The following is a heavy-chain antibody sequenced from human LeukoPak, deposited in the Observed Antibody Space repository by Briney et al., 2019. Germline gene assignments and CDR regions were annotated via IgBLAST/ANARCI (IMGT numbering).Heavy chain of an antibody. D-gene: IGHD3-3*01. CDR1: GFTFRTYG. CDR2: ISYDGRNK. CDR3: AKDPSSISGYYKFDY. J-gene: IGHJ4*02. V-gene: IGHV3-30*18. Sequence: GGSLRLSCAASGFTFRTYGMHWVRQAPGKGLEWVAVISYDGRNKNYADSVQGRFTISRDNSRNTLYLQMNSLRAEDTAVYYCAKDPSSISGYYKFDYWGQGTLVTVSS.